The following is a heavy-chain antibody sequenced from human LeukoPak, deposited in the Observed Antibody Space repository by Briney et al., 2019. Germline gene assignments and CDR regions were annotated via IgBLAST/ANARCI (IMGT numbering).Heavy chain of an antibody. CDR2: IYYSGST. J-gene: IGHJ5*02. V-gene: IGHV4-31*03. CDR1: GGSISSGGYY. D-gene: IGHD6-13*01. Sequence: SQTLSLTCTVSGGSISSGGYYWSWIRQHPGKGLEWIGYIYYSGSTYYNPSLKSRVTISVDTSKNQFSLKLSSVTAADTAVYYCARNPTLNPGYSSSWSPRGWFDPWGQGTLVTVSS. CDR3: ARNPTLNPGYSSSWSPRGWFDP.